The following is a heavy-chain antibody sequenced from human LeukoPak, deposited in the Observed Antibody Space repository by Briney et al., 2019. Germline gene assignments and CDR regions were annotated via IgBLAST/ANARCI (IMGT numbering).Heavy chain of an antibody. CDR1: GFTFSSYW. J-gene: IGHJ6*04. CDR2: INSDGSST. Sequence: GGSLRLSCAASGFTFSSYWMRWVRQAPGKGLVWVSRINSDGSSTSYADSVKGRFTISRDNAKNTLYLQMNSLRAEDTAVYYCARDKVVVVPAAQYYYYYGMDVWGKGTTVTVSS. CDR3: ARDKVVVVPAAQYYYYYGMDV. D-gene: IGHD2-2*01. V-gene: IGHV3-74*01.